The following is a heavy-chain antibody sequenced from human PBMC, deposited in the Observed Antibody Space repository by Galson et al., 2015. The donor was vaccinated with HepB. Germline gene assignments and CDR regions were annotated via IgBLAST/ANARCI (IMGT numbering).Heavy chain of an antibody. V-gene: IGHV4-34*01. CDR3: ARRLPRFDY. CDR2: INHSGST. CDR1: GGSFSGYY. D-gene: IGHD6-25*01. J-gene: IGHJ4*02. Sequence: ETLSLTCAVYGGSFSGYYWSWIRQPPGKGLEWIGEINHSGSTNYNPSLKSRVTISVDTSKNQFSLKLSSVTAADTAVYYCARRLPRFDYWGQGTLVTVSS.